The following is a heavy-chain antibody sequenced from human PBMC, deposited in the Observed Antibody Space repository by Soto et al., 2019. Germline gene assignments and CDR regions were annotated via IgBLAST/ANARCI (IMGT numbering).Heavy chain of an antibody. CDR3: AGWGEHDANV. J-gene: IGHJ4*02. D-gene: IGHD7-27*01. CDR1: GLRFSTYW. Sequence: EGQLLGSGGGLVQPGGFLRLSCVASGLRFSTYWMNWVRQPPGMGLEWVANIDPDGRVGTYVDSVKGRFTTSRDNAMNSVYLQMNSLRADDTAMYFCAGWGEHDANVWGQGILVTVSA. CDR2: IDPDGRVG. V-gene: IGHV3-7*03.